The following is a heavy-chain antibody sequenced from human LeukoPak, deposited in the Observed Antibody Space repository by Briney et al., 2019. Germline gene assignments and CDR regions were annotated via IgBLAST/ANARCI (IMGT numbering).Heavy chain of an antibody. CDR1: GFTFSKYA. CDR2: ISGSGTT. V-gene: IGHV3-23*01. J-gene: IGHJ4*02. Sequence: GGSLRLSCAATGFTFSKYAMTWVRQAPGKGLEWVSSISGSGTTYYAESVKGRFTVSRDNSKNTLYLQVNSLRGEDTAGYYCAKDPMVRGSTYDYWGQGTLVTVSS. CDR3: AKDPMVRGSTYDY. D-gene: IGHD3-10*01.